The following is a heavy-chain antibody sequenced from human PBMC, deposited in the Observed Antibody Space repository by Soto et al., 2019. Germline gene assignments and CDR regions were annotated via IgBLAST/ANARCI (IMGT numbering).Heavy chain of an antibody. CDR3: ARQRRITIFGVVTAYYYFLDV. J-gene: IGHJ6*03. V-gene: IGHV4-59*08. D-gene: IGHD3-3*01. Sequence: SETLSLTCTVSGGSISSYYWSWIRQPPGKGLEWIGYIYYSGSTNYNPSLKSRVTISVDTSKNQFSLKLSSVTAADTAVYYCARQRRITIFGVVTAYYYFLDVWRNGATVTGFS. CDR2: IYYSGST. CDR1: GGSISSYY.